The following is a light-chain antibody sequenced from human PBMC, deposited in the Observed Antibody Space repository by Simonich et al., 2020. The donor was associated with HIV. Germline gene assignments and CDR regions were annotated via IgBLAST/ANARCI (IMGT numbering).Light chain of an antibody. J-gene: IGKJ1*01. V-gene: IGKV4-1*01. Sequence: DIVMTQSQDSLAVSLGERATINCKSSQSVLYSSNNKNYLVWYQQKPGQPPKLLIYWASTQESGVPDRFRGSGSGTDFTLTISSLQAEDVAVYYCQQYYSSPRTFGQGTKVEIK. CDR1: QSVLYSSNNKNY. CDR2: WAS. CDR3: QQYYSSPRT.